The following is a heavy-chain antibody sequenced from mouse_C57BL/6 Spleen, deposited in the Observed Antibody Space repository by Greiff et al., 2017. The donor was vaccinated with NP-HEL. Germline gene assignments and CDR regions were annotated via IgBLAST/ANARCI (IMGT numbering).Heavy chain of an antibody. D-gene: IGHD4-1*01. V-gene: IGHV5-4*01. J-gene: IGHJ1*03. Sequence: EVMLVESGGGLVKPGGSLKLSCAASGFTFSSYAMSWVRQTPEKRLEWVATISDGGSYTYYPDNVKGRFTISRDNAKNNLYLQMSHLKSEDTAMYYCARDKLGGVWYFDVWGTGTTVTVSS. CDR1: GFTFSSYA. CDR3: ARDKLGGVWYFDV. CDR2: ISDGGSYT.